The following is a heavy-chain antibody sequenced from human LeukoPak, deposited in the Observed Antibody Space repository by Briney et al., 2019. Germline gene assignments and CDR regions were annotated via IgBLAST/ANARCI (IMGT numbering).Heavy chain of an antibody. V-gene: IGHV1-2*02. CDR3: AIFPLTAPGKPLDF. D-gene: IGHD6-13*01. Sequence: GASVKVSCKASGYTFTGYYMHWVRQAPGQGLEWMGWINPNSGGTNYAQNLQGRVSMTTDTSTSTAYMELRSLRSDDTAVYYCAIFPLTAPGKPLDFWGQGTLVTVSS. J-gene: IGHJ4*02. CDR1: GYTFTGYY. CDR2: INPNSGGT.